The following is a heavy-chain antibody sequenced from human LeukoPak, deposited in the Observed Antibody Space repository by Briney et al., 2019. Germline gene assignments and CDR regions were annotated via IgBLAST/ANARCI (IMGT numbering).Heavy chain of an antibody. CDR1: GGSISSGDYY. Sequence: SETLSLTCTVSGGSISSGDYYWSWIRQPPGKGLEWIGYIYYSGSTYYNPSLKSRVTISVDTSKNQFSLKLSSVTAADTAVYYCARVLDLPAAMCILDYWGQGTLVTVSS. V-gene: IGHV4-30-4*08. J-gene: IGHJ4*02. CDR2: IYYSGST. CDR3: ARVLDLPAAMCILDY. D-gene: IGHD2-2*01.